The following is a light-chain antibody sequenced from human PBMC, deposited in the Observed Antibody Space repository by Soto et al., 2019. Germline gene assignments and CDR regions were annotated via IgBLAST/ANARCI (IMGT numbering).Light chain of an antibody. V-gene: IGKV1-39*01. CDR1: QSISSY. CDR2: AAS. CDR3: EQSYSTLRT. J-gene: IGKJ1*01. Sequence: DIQVTQTPSSLSASVGDRVTITCRASQSISSYLNWYQQKPGKAPKLLIYAASSLQSGVPSRFSGSGSGTDFTLTISSLQPEDFATYYCEQSYSTLRTFGQGTMADIK.